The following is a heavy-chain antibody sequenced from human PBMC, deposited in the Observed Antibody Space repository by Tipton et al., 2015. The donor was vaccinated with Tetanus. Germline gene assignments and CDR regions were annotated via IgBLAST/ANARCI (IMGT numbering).Heavy chain of an antibody. J-gene: IGHJ5*02. V-gene: IGHV4-61*08. CDR2: ISPSGRS. D-gene: IGHD4-11*01. CDR3: ARAPYYTNQRIRFDP. CDR1: GGSIRSGDHQ. Sequence: TLSLTCTVSGGSIRSGDHQWNWIRQPPGKGLEWLAYISPSGRSNSNYSLKSRITISQDKSKNQFSLKLTSVTAADTAVYFCARAPYYTNQRIRFDPWGQGMLVTVSS.